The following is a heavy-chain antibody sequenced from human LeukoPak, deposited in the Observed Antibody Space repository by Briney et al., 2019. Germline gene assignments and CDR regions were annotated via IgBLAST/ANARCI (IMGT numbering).Heavy chain of an antibody. CDR2: IYYSGST. J-gene: IGHJ4*02. V-gene: IGHV4-39*07. D-gene: IGHD6-19*01. Sequence: SETLSLTCTVSGGSISSSSYYWGWIRQPPGKGLEWIGSIYYSGSTYYNPALKSRVTISVDTSKNQFSLKLSSVTAADTAVYYCARDRASSGWGFDYWGQGTLVTVSS. CDR1: GGSISSSSYY. CDR3: ARDRASSGWGFDY.